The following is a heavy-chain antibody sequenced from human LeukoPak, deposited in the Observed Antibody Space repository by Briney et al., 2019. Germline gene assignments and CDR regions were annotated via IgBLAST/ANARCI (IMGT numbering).Heavy chain of an antibody. Sequence: PGGSLRLSCAASGFTFSDYYMSWIRQAPGKGLEWVSYISSSSSYTNYADSVKGRFTISRDNGKNSLYLQMNSLRAEDTAVYYCARIITMVRGVPGAFDIWGLGTMVTVSS. CDR1: GFTFSDYY. CDR2: ISSSSSYT. J-gene: IGHJ3*02. V-gene: IGHV3-11*06. D-gene: IGHD3-10*01. CDR3: ARIITMVRGVPGAFDI.